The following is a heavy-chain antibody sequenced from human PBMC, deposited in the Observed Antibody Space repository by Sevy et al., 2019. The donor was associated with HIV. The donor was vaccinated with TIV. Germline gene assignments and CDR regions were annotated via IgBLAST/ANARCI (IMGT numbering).Heavy chain of an antibody. CDR3: ARDLAGRSRDEGNWFDP. Sequence: GGSLRLSCAASGFTFSSYWMSWVRQAPGKGLEWVANIKQDGSEKYYVDSVKSRFTISRDNAKNSLYLQMNSLRAEDTAVYYCARDLAGRSRDEGNWFDPWGQGTLVTVSS. V-gene: IGHV3-7*01. CDR1: GFTFSSYW. J-gene: IGHJ5*02. CDR2: IKQDGSEK.